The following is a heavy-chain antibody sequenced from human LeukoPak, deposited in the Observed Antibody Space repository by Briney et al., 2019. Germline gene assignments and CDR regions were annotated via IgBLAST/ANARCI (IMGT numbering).Heavy chain of an antibody. CDR2: ISYDGSNK. J-gene: IGHJ4*02. D-gene: IGHD3-16*02. CDR3: ARGGYDYVWGSYRYNPLDY. CDR1: GFTFNSYA. V-gene: IGHV3-30*01. Sequence: GGSQRLSCAASGFTFNSYAMHWVRQAPGKGLEWVAVISYDGSNKYYADSVKGRFTISRDNSKNTLYLQMNSLRAEDTAVYYCARGGYDYVWGSYRYNPLDYWGQGTLVTVSS.